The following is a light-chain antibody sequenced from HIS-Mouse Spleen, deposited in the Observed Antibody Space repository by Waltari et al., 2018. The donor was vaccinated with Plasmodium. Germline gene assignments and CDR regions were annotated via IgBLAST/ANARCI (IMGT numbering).Light chain of an antibody. CDR1: SSNIGSNT. V-gene: IGLV1-44*01. J-gene: IGLJ1*01. CDR3: AAWDDSLNGYV. CDR2: SNN. Sequence: QSVLTQPPSASGTTGQRVTISCSGSSSNIGSNTVNWYQQLPGTAPKLLIDSNNQRPSGVPDRFSGSNSGTSASLAISGLQSEDEADYYCAAWDDSLNGYVFGTGTKVTVL.